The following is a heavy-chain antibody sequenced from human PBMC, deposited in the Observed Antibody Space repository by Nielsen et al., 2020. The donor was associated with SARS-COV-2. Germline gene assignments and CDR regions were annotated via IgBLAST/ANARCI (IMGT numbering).Heavy chain of an antibody. CDR2: INDSGTT. V-gene: IGHV4-34*01. CDR1: AAAFGAYG. D-gene: IGHD3-3*01. CDR3: ARGIYDFLSGSDVSLKGLDV. Sequence: SETLSLTCGVSAAAFGAYGLPWVHQSPGPGLEWLGEINDSGTTNYNPPLTGRVSISQDASKRQLSLKLSSVTAADTALYFCARGIYDFLSGSDVSLKGLDVWGQVTTVTVSS. J-gene: IGHJ6*02.